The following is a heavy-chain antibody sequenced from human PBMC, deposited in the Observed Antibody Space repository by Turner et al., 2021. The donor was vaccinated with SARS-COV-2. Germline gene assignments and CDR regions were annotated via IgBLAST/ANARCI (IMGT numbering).Heavy chain of an antibody. V-gene: IGHV4-34*01. CDR3: ARGATLQYYFDY. CDR1: GGSISGYY. Sequence: QVQLQESGPGLVQPSETLSLTCSVSGGSISGYYWTWIRQPPGKGLEWIGEINHSGSTNYNPSLKSRVTISVDTSKNQFSLKLSSVTAADTAVYYCARGATLQYYFDYWGQGTLVTVSS. CDR2: INHSGST. D-gene: IGHD4-4*01. J-gene: IGHJ4*02.